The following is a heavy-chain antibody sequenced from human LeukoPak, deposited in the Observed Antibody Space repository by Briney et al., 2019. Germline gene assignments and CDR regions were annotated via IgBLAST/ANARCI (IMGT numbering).Heavy chain of an antibody. D-gene: IGHD2-2*01. CDR3: AREDYCSSTSCYN. Sequence: SVKVSCKASGDTFSSYTICWVQQAPGQGLEWIGRIIPILGIANYAQKLQGRVTITADKSTSTAYMELSSLRSEDTAVYYCAREDYCSSTSCYNWGQGTLVTVSS. V-gene: IGHV1-69*04. J-gene: IGHJ4*02. CDR1: GDTFSSYT. CDR2: IIPILGIA.